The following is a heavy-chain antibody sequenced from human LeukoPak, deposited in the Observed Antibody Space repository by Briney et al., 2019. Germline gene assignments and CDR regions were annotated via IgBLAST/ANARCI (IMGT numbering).Heavy chain of an antibody. V-gene: IGHV3-30*18. Sequence: GGSLRLSCAASGFTFSSYGMHWVRQAPGKGLEWVAVISYDGSNKYYADSVKGRFTISRDNSKNTLYLQTNSLRAEDTAVYYCAKEEVAARYFDYWGQGTLVTVSS. CDR3: AKEEVAARYFDY. J-gene: IGHJ4*02. D-gene: IGHD6-6*01. CDR1: GFTFSSYG. CDR2: ISYDGSNK.